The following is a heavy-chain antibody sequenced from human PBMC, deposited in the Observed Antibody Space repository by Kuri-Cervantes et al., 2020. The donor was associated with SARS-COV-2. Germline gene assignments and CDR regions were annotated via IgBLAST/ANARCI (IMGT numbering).Heavy chain of an antibody. D-gene: IGHD3-3*01. V-gene: IGHV4-38-2*01. CDR3: ARHNRHYDFWSGYSSPYNWFDP. J-gene: IGHJ5*02. Sequence: GSLRLSCSVSGYSITNGYYWGWIRQPPGKGLEWIGSIYYSGSTYYNPSLKSRVTISVDTSKNQFSLKLSSVTAADTAVYYCARHNRHYDFWSGYSSPYNWFDPWGQGTLVTVSS. CDR1: GYSITNGYY. CDR2: IYYSGST.